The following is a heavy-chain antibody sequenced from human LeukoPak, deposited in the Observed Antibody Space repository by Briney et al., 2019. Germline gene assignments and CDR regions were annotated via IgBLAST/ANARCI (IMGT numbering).Heavy chain of an antibody. V-gene: IGHV3-74*01. Sequence: PGGSLRLSCAASGFTFSNYWMHWVRQAPGKGLVWVSRIKGDGSHTIYADSVKGRFTISRDNAKNTLYLQMKSLRAEDTAVYYCAKDLYPYDFWSGYTRYTFDYWGQGTLVTVSS. CDR3: AKDLYPYDFWSGYTRYTFDY. CDR1: GFTFSNYW. D-gene: IGHD3-3*01. CDR2: IKGDGSHT. J-gene: IGHJ4*02.